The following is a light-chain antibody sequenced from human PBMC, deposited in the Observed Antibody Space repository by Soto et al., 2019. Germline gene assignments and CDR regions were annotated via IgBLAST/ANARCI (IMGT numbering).Light chain of an antibody. V-gene: IGKV1-33*01. Sequence: DIQLTQSPSSLSASVGDRVTITCQASQDISNYLNWYQQKTGKPPKLLIYDASNLETGVPSRFSGSGSGTDFTFTISRLQPEDIATYYCQQYDNLPITFGQGTRLEIK. CDR2: DAS. CDR3: QQYDNLPIT. CDR1: QDISNY. J-gene: IGKJ5*01.